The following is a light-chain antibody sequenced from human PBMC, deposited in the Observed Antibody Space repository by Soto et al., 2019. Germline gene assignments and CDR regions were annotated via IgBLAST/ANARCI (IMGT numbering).Light chain of an antibody. J-gene: IGLJ3*02. CDR1: SSDVGSYNL. Sequence: QSALTQPASVSGSPGQSITISCTGTSSDVGSYNLVSWYQQHPGKAPKLMICEGSKRPSGVSNRFSGSKSGNTASLTISGLQAEDEADYYCRSYAGSSTWVLGGGTKRTVL. CDR3: RSYAGSSTWV. CDR2: EGS. V-gene: IGLV2-23*01.